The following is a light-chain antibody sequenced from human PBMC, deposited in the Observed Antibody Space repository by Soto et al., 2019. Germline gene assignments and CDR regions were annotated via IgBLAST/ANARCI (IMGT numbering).Light chain of an antibody. Sequence: EIVLTQSPATLSLSPGEIATLSCRASQSVGRHLAWYQQKPGQAPRLLIYDASNRATGVPARFSGSGSGTDFTLSISSLEPEDFAVYYGQQRNNWPPATFGGGTKVEIK. CDR3: QQRNNWPPAT. CDR2: DAS. J-gene: IGKJ4*01. V-gene: IGKV3-11*01. CDR1: QSVGRH.